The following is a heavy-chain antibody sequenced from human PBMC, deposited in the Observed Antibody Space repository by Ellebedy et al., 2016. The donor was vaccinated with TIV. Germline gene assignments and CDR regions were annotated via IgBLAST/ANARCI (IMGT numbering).Heavy chain of an antibody. J-gene: IGHJ4*02. V-gene: IGHV3-20*04. CDR3: ARVTTIAAAGTFDY. Sequence: GESLKISXAASGFTFDDYGMSWVRQAPGKGLEWVSGINWNGGSTGYADSVKGRFTISRDNAKNSLYLQMNSLRAEDTALYYCARVTTIAAAGTFDYWGQGTLVTVSS. D-gene: IGHD6-13*01. CDR1: GFTFDDYG. CDR2: INWNGGST.